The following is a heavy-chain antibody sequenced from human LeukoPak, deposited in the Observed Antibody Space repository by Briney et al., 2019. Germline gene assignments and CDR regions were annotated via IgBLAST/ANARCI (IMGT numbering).Heavy chain of an antibody. CDR2: IGTAGDT. CDR3: ARGRSDFSYYYYGMDV. V-gene: IGHV3-13*01. CDR1: GFTFSSYD. Sequence: GGSLRLSCAASGFTFSSYDMHWVRQATGKGLEWVSAIGTAGDTYYPGSVKGRFTISRGNAKNSLYLQMNSLRAGDTAVYYCARGRSDFSYYYYGMDVWGQGTTVTVSS. J-gene: IGHJ6*02. D-gene: IGHD3-3*01.